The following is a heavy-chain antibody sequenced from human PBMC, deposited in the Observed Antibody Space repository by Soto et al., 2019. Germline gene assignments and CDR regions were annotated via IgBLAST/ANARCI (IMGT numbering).Heavy chain of an antibody. Sequence: QVQLGQSGAEVKKPGASVKVSCKTSGYTFTSYDINWVRQATGQWLEWMGWMNPNSGNTGYAQKFQGRVTMTRNTSISTAYMELSSLRSEDTAVYYCANGYCSGGSCYSYAFDIWGQGTMVTVSS. CDR3: ANGYCSGGSCYSYAFDI. CDR2: MNPNSGNT. CDR1: GYTFTSYD. D-gene: IGHD2-15*01. J-gene: IGHJ3*02. V-gene: IGHV1-8*01.